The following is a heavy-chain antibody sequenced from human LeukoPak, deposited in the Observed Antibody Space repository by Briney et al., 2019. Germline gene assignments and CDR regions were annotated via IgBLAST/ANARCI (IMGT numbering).Heavy chain of an antibody. CDR3: ARGDASGRPGIGFDF. Sequence: SETLSLTCTVSGGSISNSYWSWLRQPPGKGLEGVGFFHDSESTNYTPSLKSRVSISLDTSKNQVSLWLSSVTAADTAVYYCARGDASGRPGIGFDFWGQGTLVTVSS. D-gene: IGHD1-26*01. CDR1: GGSISNSY. J-gene: IGHJ4*02. CDR2: FHDSEST. V-gene: IGHV4-59*01.